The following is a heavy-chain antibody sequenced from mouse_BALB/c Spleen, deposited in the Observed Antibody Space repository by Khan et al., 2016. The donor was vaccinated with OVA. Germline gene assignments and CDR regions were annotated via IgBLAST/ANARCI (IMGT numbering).Heavy chain of an antibody. Sequence: EVQLKESGPSLVKPSQTLSLTCSVTGDSITSSYWDWIRQLPGNKLEYMGYMSYSGSTFYNPSLKSRISITRDTSKNQYYLQLNSVTTEDTATYYCARSRWGYYVDWGQGTTLTVSS. CDR2: MSYSGST. CDR1: GDSITSSY. V-gene: IGHV3-8*02. J-gene: IGHJ2*01. CDR3: ARSRWGYYVD. D-gene: IGHD2-3*01.